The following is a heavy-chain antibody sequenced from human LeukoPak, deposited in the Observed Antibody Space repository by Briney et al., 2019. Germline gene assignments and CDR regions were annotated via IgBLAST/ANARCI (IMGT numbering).Heavy chain of an antibody. CDR2: INHSGST. CDR3: TRSPPPGATAYGVVDL. Sequence: PSETLSLTCVVYGGSFSASYWSWIRQPPNKGLEWIGEINHSGSTNYNPSLKSRVTISIETSKNQFSLKLRSVTAADTAVYYCTRSPPPGATAYGVVDLWGQGTLVTVSS. J-gene: IGHJ4*02. CDR1: GGSFSASY. D-gene: IGHD3-3*01. V-gene: IGHV4-34*01.